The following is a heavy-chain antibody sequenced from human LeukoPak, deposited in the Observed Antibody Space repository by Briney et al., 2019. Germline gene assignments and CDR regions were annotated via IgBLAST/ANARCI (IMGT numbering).Heavy chain of an antibody. CDR2: IKVDGSEK. Sequence: GGSLRLSCAASGFTFSNFWMSWVRQAPGKGLEWVANIKVDGSEKYYVDSVKGRFTISRDNAENSLYLQMNSLRAEDTDVYYCARKTGTTGEAFDYWGQGTQVTVSS. CDR1: GFTFSNFW. V-gene: IGHV3-7*03. J-gene: IGHJ4*02. D-gene: IGHD1-1*01. CDR3: ARKTGTTGEAFDY.